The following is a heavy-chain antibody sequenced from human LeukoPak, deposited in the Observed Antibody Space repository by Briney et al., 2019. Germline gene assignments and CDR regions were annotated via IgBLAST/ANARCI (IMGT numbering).Heavy chain of an antibody. D-gene: IGHD5-18*01. Sequence: GGSLRLSCSASGFTFSSYWMHWVRQAPGKGLVWVSRINSDGSSTSYADSVKGQFTISRDNAKNTLYLQMNSLRAEDTAVYHCARGGAAMAYYWGQGTLVTVSS. J-gene: IGHJ4*02. V-gene: IGHV3-74*01. CDR1: GFTFSSYW. CDR3: ARGGAAMAYY. CDR2: INSDGSST.